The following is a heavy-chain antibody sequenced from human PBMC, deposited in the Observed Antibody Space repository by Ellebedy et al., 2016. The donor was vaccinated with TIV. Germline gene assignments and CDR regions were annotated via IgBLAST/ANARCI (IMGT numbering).Heavy chain of an antibody. CDR2: INPSGGST. Sequence: ASVKVSCKASGYTFTGSSMHWVRQAPGQGLEWMGIINPSGGSTSYPQKFQGRLTMTRDKSTRTFYMELSNLRSEDTAVYYCARDSSSSSGVDYWGQGTLVTVSS. V-gene: IGHV1-46*01. D-gene: IGHD6-6*01. CDR1: GYTFTGSS. J-gene: IGHJ4*02. CDR3: ARDSSSSSGVDY.